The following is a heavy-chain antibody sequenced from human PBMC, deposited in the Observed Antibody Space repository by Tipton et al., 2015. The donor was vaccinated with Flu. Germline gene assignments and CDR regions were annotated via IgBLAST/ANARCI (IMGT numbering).Heavy chain of an antibody. Sequence: SLRLSCAASEFTFSSYWMHWVRQAPGKGLEWVANIKQDGNEKYYVDSVMGRITISRDNAKNSLYLQMNSLRAEDTTVYYCARAVGSSSSYWGQGTLVTVSS. CDR1: EFTFSSYW. V-gene: IGHV3-7*01. CDR2: IKQDGNEK. CDR3: ARAVGSSSSY. J-gene: IGHJ4*02. D-gene: IGHD6-6*01.